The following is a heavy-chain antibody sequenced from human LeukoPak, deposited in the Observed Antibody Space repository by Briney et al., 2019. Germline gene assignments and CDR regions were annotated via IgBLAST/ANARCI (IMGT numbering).Heavy chain of an antibody. CDR1: GFSFSVYG. CDR3: ARASGPFDY. CDR2: IWNDGSNK. D-gene: IGHD3-10*01. Sequence: GGSRRLSCAASGFSFSVYGMHWVRQAPGKGLEWVAVIWNDGSNKYYADSVKGRFTVSRDNSKNTLYLQMNSLRAEDTAVYSCARASGPFDYWGQGTLVTVSS. V-gene: IGHV3-33*01. J-gene: IGHJ4*02.